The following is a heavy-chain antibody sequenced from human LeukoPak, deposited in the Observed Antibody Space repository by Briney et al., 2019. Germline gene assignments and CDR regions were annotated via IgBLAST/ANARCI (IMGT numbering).Heavy chain of an antibody. CDR2: IYYSGST. V-gene: IGHV4-59*01. CDR1: GGSISSYY. J-gene: IGHJ5*02. Sequence: SETLSLTCTVSGGSISSYYWSWIRQPPGKGLEWIGYIYYSGSTNYNPSLKSRVTISVDTSKNQFSLKLSSVTAADTAVYYCARGYRFGPAAAGTNWFDPWGQGTLVTVSS. CDR3: ARGYRFGPAAAGTNWFDP. D-gene: IGHD6-13*01.